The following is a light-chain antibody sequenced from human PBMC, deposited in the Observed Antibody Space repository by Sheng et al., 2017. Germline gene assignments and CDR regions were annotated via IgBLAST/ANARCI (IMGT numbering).Light chain of an antibody. CDR3: QQYDNSPLT. Sequence: EIVLTQSPVTLSLSPGERATLSCRASQSVSSNYLAWYQQKPGQAPRLLISGASKRATGIPDRFSGSGSGADFTLSISRLEPEDFAVYYCQQYDNSPLTFGGGTKVEIK. CDR2: GAS. V-gene: IGKV3-20*01. J-gene: IGKJ4*01. CDR1: QSVSSNY.